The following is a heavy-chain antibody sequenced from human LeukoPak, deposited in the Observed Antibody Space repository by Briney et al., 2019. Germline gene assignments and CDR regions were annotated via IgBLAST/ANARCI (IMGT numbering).Heavy chain of an antibody. V-gene: IGHV3-30*18. D-gene: IGHD6-13*01. CDR3: AKAVMGGSWYAEYYYYGMDV. J-gene: IGHJ6*02. CDR1: GFTFSSYG. Sequence: GRSLRLSCAASGFTFSSYGMHWVRRAPGKGLEWVAVISYDGSNKYYADSVKGRFTISRDNSKNTLYLQMNSLRAEDTAVYYCAKAVMGGSWYAEYYYYGMDVWGQGTTVTVSS. CDR2: ISYDGSNK.